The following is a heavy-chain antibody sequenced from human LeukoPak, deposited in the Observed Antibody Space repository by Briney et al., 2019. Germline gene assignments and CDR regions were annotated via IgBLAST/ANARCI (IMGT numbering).Heavy chain of an antibody. CDR3: AKIRIAVAGKPYYYYGMDV. J-gene: IGHJ6*02. D-gene: IGHD6-19*01. CDR2: ISYDGSNK. V-gene: IGHV3-30*18. CDR1: GFTFSSYG. Sequence: GGSLRLSCAASGFTFSSYGMHWVRQAPGKGLEWVAVISYDGSNKYYADSVKGRFTISRDNSKNTLYLQMNSLRAEDTAVYYCAKIRIAVAGKPYYYYGMDVWGQGTTVTVSS.